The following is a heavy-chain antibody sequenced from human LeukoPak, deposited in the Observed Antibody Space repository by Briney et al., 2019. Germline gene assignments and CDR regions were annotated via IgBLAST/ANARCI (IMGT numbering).Heavy chain of an antibody. V-gene: IGHV4-30-4*01. Sequence: PSQTLSLTCTVSGGSISSGDYYWSWIRQSPGKGLEWIGYIYYSGSTYYNPSLKSRVTISVDTSKNQFSLKLSSVTAADTAVYYCARYKPRLGGFDYWGQGTLVTVSS. CDR1: GGSISSGDYY. J-gene: IGHJ4*02. CDR2: IYYSGST. D-gene: IGHD3-16*01. CDR3: ARYKPRLGGFDY.